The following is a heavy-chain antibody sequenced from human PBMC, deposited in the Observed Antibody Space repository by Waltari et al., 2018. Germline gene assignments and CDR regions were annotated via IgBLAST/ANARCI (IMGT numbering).Heavy chain of an antibody. D-gene: IGHD1-1*01. Sequence: QVQLVESGGGVVQPGRSLRLSCAASGFTFSSYGMHWVRQAPGKGLEWVAVIWYDGSNKDYADSVKGRFTISRDNSKNTLDLQMNSLRAEDTAVYYCASGLGYMDYWGQGTLVTVSS. CDR2: IWYDGSNK. J-gene: IGHJ4*02. V-gene: IGHV3-33*01. CDR3: ASGLGYMDY. CDR1: GFTFSSYG.